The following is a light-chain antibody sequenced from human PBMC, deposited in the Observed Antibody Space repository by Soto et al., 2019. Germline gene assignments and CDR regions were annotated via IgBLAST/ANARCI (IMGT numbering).Light chain of an antibody. J-gene: IGKJ1*01. CDR2: KAS. CDR3: QHYNSYSEA. CDR1: QSVHNY. Sequence: TQSPATLSLSPGERATLSCRASQSVHNYLAWYQQKPGKAPKLLIYKASTLKSGVPSRFSGSGSGTEFTLTISSLQPDDFATYYCQHYNSYSEAFGQGTKVELK. V-gene: IGKV1-5*03.